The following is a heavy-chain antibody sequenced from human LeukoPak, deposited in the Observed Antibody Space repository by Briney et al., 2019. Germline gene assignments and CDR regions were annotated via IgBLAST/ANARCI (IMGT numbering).Heavy chain of an antibody. CDR2: ISWNSGSI. D-gene: IGHD3-10*01. CDR3: AKDIAYGSGIDY. CDR1: GFTFDDYA. J-gene: IGHJ4*02. Sequence: PGRSLRLSCAASGFTFDDYAMHWVRQAPGKGLEWVSGISWNSGSIGYADSVKGRFTISRDNAKNSLYLQMNSLRAKDTALYYCAKDIAYGSGIDYWGQGTLVTVSS. V-gene: IGHV3-9*01.